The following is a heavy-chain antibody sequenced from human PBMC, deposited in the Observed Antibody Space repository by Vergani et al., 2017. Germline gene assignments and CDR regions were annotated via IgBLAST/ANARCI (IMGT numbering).Heavy chain of an antibody. Sequence: QLQLQESGPGLVKPSETLSLTCTVSGGSISSSSYYWGWIRQPPGKGLEWIGSIYYSGSTYYNPSLKSRVTISVDTSKNQFSLKLSSVTAADTAVYYCARQVVPATGVNTYYYYMDVWGKGTTVTVSS. V-gene: IGHV4-39*01. CDR3: ARQVVPATGVNTYYYYMDV. J-gene: IGHJ6*03. D-gene: IGHD2-15*01. CDR2: IYYSGST. CDR1: GGSISSSSYY.